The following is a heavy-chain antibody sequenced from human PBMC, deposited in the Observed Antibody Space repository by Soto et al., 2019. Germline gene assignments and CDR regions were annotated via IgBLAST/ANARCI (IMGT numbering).Heavy chain of an antibody. V-gene: IGHV3-23*01. Sequence: GGSLRLSCAESGFTFGDFGMSWVRLAPGKGLEWVAVISAAADATYYAASVKGRFTLSRDNSKNILYLQMNRLTVADTAVYYFAKKLTSYAVDQADYWGQGTQVTVSS. CDR2: ISAAADAT. CDR3: AKKLTSYAVDQADY. D-gene: IGHD6-19*01. J-gene: IGHJ4*02. CDR1: GFTFGDFG.